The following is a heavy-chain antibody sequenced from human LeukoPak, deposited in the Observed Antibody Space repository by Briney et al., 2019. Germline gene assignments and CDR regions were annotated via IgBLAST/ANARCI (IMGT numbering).Heavy chain of an antibody. D-gene: IGHD2-2*01. CDR2: IKQDGSEK. Sequence: GGSLRLSCAASGFTFSSYWMSWVRQAPGKGLEWVANIKQDGSEKYYVDSVKGRFTISRDIAKNSLYLQMNSLRAEDTAVYYCARGPSEVPAGGYFDLWGRGTLVTVSS. CDR3: ARGPSEVPAGGYFDL. CDR1: GFTFSSYW. J-gene: IGHJ2*01. V-gene: IGHV3-7*01.